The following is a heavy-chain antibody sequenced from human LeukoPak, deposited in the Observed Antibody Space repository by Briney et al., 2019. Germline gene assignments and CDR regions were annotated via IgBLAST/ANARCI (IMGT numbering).Heavy chain of an antibody. CDR1: GLTFSNYG. CDR3: AKGRFVGVPASMPPEFDY. CDR2: ISYNGRSK. D-gene: IGHD2-2*01. Sequence: PGGSLRLSCAASGLTFSNYGTHWVRRAPGKGLEWVAFISYNGRSKFHADSVKGRFTVSRDNSKNTLYLQMNSLRLEDTAVYYCAKGRFVGVPASMPPEFDYWGQGTLVTVSS. V-gene: IGHV3-30*18. J-gene: IGHJ4*02.